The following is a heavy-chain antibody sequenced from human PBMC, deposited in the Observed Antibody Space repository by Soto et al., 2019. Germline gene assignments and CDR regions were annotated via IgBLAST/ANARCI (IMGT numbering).Heavy chain of an antibody. CDR3: ARVHVMVVAGSTFDY. Sequence: SETLSLTCTVSGDSISSGSYWGWIGQPPGEGPEWIASIYHGGTTFYNPSLKSRISISVDTSKNQFSLRLTSVTAADTATYYCARVHVMVVAGSTFDYWGPGTLVTVSS. D-gene: IGHD6-19*01. V-gene: IGHV4-38-2*02. CDR2: IYHGGTT. CDR1: GDSISSGSY. J-gene: IGHJ4*03.